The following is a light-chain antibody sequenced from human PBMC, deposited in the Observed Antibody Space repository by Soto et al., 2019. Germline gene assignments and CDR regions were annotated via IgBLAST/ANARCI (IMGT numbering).Light chain of an antibody. Sequence: EIVLTQSPGTLSLSPGERATLSCRASQSVSSSSLAWYQQKPGQAPRLLIYGASSRATGIPDRFSGSGSGTDFTLTISRLEPEDFAVYYCQQYGSSPPMYTFGQGTKV. J-gene: IGKJ2*01. CDR3: QQYGSSPPMYT. CDR2: GAS. V-gene: IGKV3-20*01. CDR1: QSVSSSS.